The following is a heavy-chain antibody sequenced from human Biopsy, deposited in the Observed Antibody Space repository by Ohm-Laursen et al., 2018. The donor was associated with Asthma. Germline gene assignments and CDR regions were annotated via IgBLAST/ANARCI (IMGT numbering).Heavy chain of an antibody. Sequence: GSLRLSCAASGFTFSTYGMHWVRQAPGKGLEWVAVISGSGGSTYYADSVKGRFTISRDNSKNTLYLQMNSLRAEDTAVYYCAKERYYDFWSGYPIWGQGTMVTVSS. J-gene: IGHJ3*02. D-gene: IGHD3-3*01. CDR1: GFTFSTYG. CDR3: AKERYYDFWSGYPI. CDR2: ISGSGGST. V-gene: IGHV3-23*01.